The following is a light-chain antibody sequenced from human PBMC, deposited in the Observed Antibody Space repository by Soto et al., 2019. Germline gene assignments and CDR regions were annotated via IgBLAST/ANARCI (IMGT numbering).Light chain of an antibody. J-gene: IGKJ4*01. Sequence: ENVLTQSPGRLSLSPGERDTLSCRASQTVARSSIAWYQQKVGQPPRLLIYGASGRATGVPDRITGSGSGTVFNLTSERVEAEDFAVYHCQHDAKSPLTFGGGT. CDR2: GAS. V-gene: IGKV3-20*01. CDR1: QTVARSS. CDR3: QHDAKSPLT.